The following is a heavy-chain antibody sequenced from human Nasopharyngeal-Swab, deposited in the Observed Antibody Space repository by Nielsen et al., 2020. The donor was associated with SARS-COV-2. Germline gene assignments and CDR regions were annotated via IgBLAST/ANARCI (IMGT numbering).Heavy chain of an antibody. CDR1: GFPFNNYG. D-gene: IGHD6-19*01. Sequence: GGSLRRSCAASGFPFNNYGMSWVRQAPGKGLEWVSSISGSGGSTYYADSAKGRFTMSRDNSKSTLYLQMNTLRAEDTAVYYCAKGYSSGWQLYYYYGMDVWGQGTTVTVSS. J-gene: IGHJ6*02. CDR2: ISGSGGST. V-gene: IGHV3-23*01. CDR3: AKGYSSGWQLYYYYGMDV.